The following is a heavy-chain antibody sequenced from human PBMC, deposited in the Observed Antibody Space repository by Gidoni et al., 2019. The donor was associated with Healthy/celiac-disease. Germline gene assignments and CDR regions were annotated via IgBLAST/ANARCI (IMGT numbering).Heavy chain of an antibody. CDR1: GFPFRTAC. CDR3: TTAAYCGGDCYSFDAFDI. J-gene: IGHJ3*02. CDR2: IKSKTDGGTT. D-gene: IGHD2-21*01. V-gene: IGHV3-15*01. Sequence: EVQLVESVGGLVKPGASLRLSCAASGFPFRTACLIWVRQAPGKGLEWVGRIKSKTDGGTTDYAAPVKGRFTISRDDSKNTLYLQMNSLKTEDTAVYYCTTAAYCGGDCYSFDAFDIWGQGTMVTVSS.